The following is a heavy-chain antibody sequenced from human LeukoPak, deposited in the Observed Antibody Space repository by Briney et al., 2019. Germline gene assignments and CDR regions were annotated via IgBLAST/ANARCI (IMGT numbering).Heavy chain of an antibody. V-gene: IGHV3-74*01. D-gene: IGHD3-3*01. Sequence: PGGSLRLSCAASEFTFNNYWMHWVRQAPGKGLVWVSRINTDGSSTSYADSVKGRFNISRDNAKNTLYLQMNSLRVEDTAVYYCARGFTIFGVVNDAFDIWGQGTTVTVSS. J-gene: IGHJ3*02. CDR2: INTDGSST. CDR3: ARGFTIFGVVNDAFDI. CDR1: EFTFNNYW.